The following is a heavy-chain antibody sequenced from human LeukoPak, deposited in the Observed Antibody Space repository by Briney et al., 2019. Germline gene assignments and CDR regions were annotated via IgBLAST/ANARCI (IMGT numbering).Heavy chain of an antibody. Sequence: SQTLSLTCAVSGGSISSGGYSWSWIRQPPGKGLEWIGYIYHSGSTYYNPSLKSRVTISVDRSKNQISLKLHSVTVADTAVYYCARHTLVADSSFDYWGQGTLVTVSS. CDR1: GGSISSGGYS. CDR2: IYHSGST. J-gene: IGHJ4*02. V-gene: IGHV4-30-2*01. D-gene: IGHD2-15*01. CDR3: ARHTLVADSSFDY.